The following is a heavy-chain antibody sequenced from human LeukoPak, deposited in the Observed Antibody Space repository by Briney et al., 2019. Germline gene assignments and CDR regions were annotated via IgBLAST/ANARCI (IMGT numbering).Heavy chain of an antibody. V-gene: IGHV3-74*01. CDR1: GVTFRIYA. Sequence: GRTLRLSSAPSGVTFRIYAIHCVREAPGKGLLSVSRVKSDGSSTTYADSVKGRFSISRDNARNTLYLQMKGLRAEDTAVYYCARVGFLGPVTAYLDYWAREPRSPSPQ. D-gene: IGHD2-21*02. CDR2: VKSDGSST. J-gene: IGHJ4*02. CDR3: ARVGFLGPVTAYLDY.